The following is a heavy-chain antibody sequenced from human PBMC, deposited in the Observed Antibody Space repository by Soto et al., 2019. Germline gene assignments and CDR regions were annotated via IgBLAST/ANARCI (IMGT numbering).Heavy chain of an antibody. D-gene: IGHD2-2*01. CDR3: AKHLPLVVPAAAYSYYFDY. CDR2: ISGSGGST. V-gene: IGHV3-23*01. CDR1: GFTFSSYA. Sequence: EVQLLESGGGLVQPGGSLRLSCAASGFTFSSYAMSWVRQAPGKGLEWVSAISGSGGSTYYADSVKGRFTISRDNSKNTLYLQMNSLRAEDTAVYYCAKHLPLVVPAAAYSYYFDYWGQGTLVTVSS. J-gene: IGHJ4*02.